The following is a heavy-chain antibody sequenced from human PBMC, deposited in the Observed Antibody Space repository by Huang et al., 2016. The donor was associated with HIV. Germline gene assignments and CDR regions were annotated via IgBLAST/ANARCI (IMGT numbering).Heavy chain of an antibody. Sequence: QVQLVQSGPEVKKPGASVKVPCQTSGYIFSNHDINWVRKAPGQGLQWMGWLNPNSGKTAYGQNFQGRVTMTRSASTDAAYMVLNSLTSQDTAVYYCARLTSGWYQDYWGQGTLVTVSS. CDR2: LNPNSGKT. CDR1: GYIFSNHD. J-gene: IGHJ4*02. V-gene: IGHV1-8*01. CDR3: ARLTSGWYQDY. D-gene: IGHD6-19*01.